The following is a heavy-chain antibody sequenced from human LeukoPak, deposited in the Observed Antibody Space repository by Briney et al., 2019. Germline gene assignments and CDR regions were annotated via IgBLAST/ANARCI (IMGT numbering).Heavy chain of an antibody. CDR3: ARGNRQLAYYGSGSRLPYDS. J-gene: IGHJ4*02. CDR1: GFSFSSYW. D-gene: IGHD3-10*01. Sequence: GSLRLSCAASGFSFSSYWMSWVRQSPGKGLEWIGEYNHFGSTTYNPSLNNRVTISVDTSKNQFSLTMISVTAADTAVYYCARGNRQLAYYGSGSRLPYDSWGQGSLVTVSS. V-gene: IGHV4-34*01. CDR2: YNHFGST.